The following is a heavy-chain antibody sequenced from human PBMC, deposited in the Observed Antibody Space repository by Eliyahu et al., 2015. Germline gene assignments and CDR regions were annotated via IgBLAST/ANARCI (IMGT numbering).Heavy chain of an antibody. J-gene: IGHJ4*02. D-gene: IGHD1/OR15-1a*01. CDR1: XESISSGXYY. CDR3: ARGTGSIGPDS. CDR2: IYNTGST. Sequence: QVQLQESGPRLVKPSQTLXXTCSVXXESISSGXYYXTWIRQRPGEGLEWIGYIYNTGSTYSNPSLQSRVTILIDKSKNQFSLRLNSVTAADTAFYFCARGTGSIGPDSWGPGTLVTVSS. V-gene: IGHV4-31*02.